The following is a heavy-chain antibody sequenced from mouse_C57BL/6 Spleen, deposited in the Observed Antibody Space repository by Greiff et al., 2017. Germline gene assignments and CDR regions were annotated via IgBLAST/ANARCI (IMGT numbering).Heavy chain of an antibody. CDR1: GYTFTDYY. Sequence: VQLQQSGPELVKPGASVKISCKASGYTFTDYYMNWVKQSHGKSLEWIGDIHPNNGGTSYNQKFKGKDTLTVEKSSSTAYMELRSLTSEDSAVYYCAREGYSNYDYWGQGTTLTVSS. J-gene: IGHJ2*01. CDR2: IHPNNGGT. V-gene: IGHV1-26*01. CDR3: AREGYSNYDY. D-gene: IGHD2-5*01.